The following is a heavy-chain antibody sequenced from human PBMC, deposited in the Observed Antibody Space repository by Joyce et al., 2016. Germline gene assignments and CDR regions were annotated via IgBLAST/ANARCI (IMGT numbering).Heavy chain of an antibody. CDR2: IFHSGNT. CDR3: ARDGAEDYNLWNGYSNYYGTDV. J-gene: IGHJ6*02. Sequence: QVQLQESGPGLVRPSETLSLTCAVSGYSITTGYYWGWIRQPPGKGLEWIGSIFHSGNTHYNPSLKSRVTISVDTSKNKFSLKLSSVTAADTAVYYCARDGAEDYNLWNGYSNYYGTDVWGQGTTISVSS. CDR1: GYSITTGYY. D-gene: IGHD3-3*01. V-gene: IGHV4-38-2*02.